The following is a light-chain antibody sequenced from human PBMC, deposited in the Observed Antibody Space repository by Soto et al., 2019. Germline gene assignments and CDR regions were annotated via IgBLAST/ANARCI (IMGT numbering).Light chain of an antibody. CDR3: SSYTTRSTHV. Sequence: QSALTQPASVSGSPGQSITISCTGTSSDVGYYIYVSWFQQHPGKAPRLVISEVSKRPSGVSDRFSGSKSGNTASLTISGLQAEDEAHYYCSSYTTRSTHVFGTGTKLTVL. V-gene: IGLV2-14*01. J-gene: IGLJ1*01. CDR2: EVS. CDR1: SSDVGYYIY.